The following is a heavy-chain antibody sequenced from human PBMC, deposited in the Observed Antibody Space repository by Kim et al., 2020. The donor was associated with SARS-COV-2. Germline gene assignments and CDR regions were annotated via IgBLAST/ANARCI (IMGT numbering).Heavy chain of an antibody. Sequence: SVKVSCKASGGTFSSYAISWVRQAPGQGLEWMGRIIPILGIANYAQKFQGRVTITADKSTSTAYMELSSLRSEDTAVYYCAREDIVVVPAAKRWFDPWGQGTLVTVSS. J-gene: IGHJ5*02. D-gene: IGHD2-2*01. CDR3: AREDIVVVPAAKRWFDP. CDR1: GGTFSSYA. V-gene: IGHV1-69*04. CDR2: IIPILGIA.